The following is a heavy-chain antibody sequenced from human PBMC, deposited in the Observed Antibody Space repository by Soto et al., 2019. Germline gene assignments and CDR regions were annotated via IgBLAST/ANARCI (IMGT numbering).Heavy chain of an antibody. CDR3: ARAYGGFDNGLDV. J-gene: IGHJ6*02. D-gene: IGHD5-12*01. Sequence: PFETLSLTCTVSGDSIRSYYWTWIRQPPGKGLELIGYIYYSGSTRYNPSLKSRVTISVDMSKNQFSLKLSSVIAADTAVYYCARAYGGFDNGLDVWGQGTAVTVSS. CDR1: GDSIRSYY. V-gene: IGHV4-59*01. CDR2: IYYSGST.